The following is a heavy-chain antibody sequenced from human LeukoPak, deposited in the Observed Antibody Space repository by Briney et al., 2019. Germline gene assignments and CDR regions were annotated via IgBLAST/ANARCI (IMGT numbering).Heavy chain of an antibody. CDR2: INHGEST. CDR3: ARGRTYYYDTSGYYPTIYYGMDV. J-gene: IGHJ6*02. CDR1: GGSFSGYY. V-gene: IGHV4-34*01. Sequence: PSETLSLTCAVSGGSFSGYYWYWIRQPPGKGLEWIGEINHGESTNYNPSLKSRATLSVDTSKNQFSLKLTSVTAADTAVYYCARGRTYYYDTSGYYPTIYYGMDVWGQGTTVIVSS. D-gene: IGHD3-22*01.